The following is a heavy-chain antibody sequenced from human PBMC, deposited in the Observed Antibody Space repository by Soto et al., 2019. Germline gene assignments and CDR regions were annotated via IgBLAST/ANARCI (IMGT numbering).Heavy chain of an antibody. V-gene: IGHV1-69*01. D-gene: IGHD2-21*01. J-gene: IGHJ2*01. CDR2: LVPGSATA. CDR1: GGSLSSYT. Sequence: QVQLVQSGAELKKPGSSVKVSCRAAGGSLSSYTVGWVRQVPGQGLEWMGGLVPGSATAHYAQRFRGRVAISADASTGTVYVELRSLRSEDTAMYYCASRYSLPLPAGHWYFYFWGRGTRINVSS. CDR3: ASRYSLPLPAGHWYFYF.